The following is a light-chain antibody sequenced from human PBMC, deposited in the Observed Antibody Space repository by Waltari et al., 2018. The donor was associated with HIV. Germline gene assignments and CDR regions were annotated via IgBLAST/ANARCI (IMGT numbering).Light chain of an antibody. J-gene: IGLJ1*01. Sequence: QSVLPQPPSASRTPGQRVTISCYGSSSNIGSYTVNWYLHHPGTPPNLLIFSNNQRPSGVPARCSGSKSATSASLAISGLQSKDEADYYCAAWDDSLNGYVFGTGTKVTVL. V-gene: IGLV1-44*01. CDR3: AAWDDSLNGYV. CDR1: SSNIGSYT. CDR2: SNN.